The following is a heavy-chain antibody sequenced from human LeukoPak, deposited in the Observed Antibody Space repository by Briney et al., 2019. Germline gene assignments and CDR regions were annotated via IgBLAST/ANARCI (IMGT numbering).Heavy chain of an antibody. CDR3: ARDDLYSSSSEPFDY. V-gene: IGHV7-4-1*02. CDR1: GYTFTSYG. Sequence: GASVKVSCKASGYTFTSYGINWVRQAPGQGLEWMGWINTNTGNPTYAQGFTGRFVFSLDTSVSTAYLQISSLKAEDTAVYYCARDDLYSSSSEPFDYWGQGTLVTVSS. CDR2: INTNTGNP. D-gene: IGHD6-6*01. J-gene: IGHJ4*02.